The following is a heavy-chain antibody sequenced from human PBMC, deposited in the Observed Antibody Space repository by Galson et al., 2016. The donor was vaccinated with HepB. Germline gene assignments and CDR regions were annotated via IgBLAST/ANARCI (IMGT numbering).Heavy chain of an antibody. J-gene: IGHJ6*02. CDR3: AKGLQYYSYALDV. CDR1: GFTVSNNY. CDR2: IYSGGRT. V-gene: IGHV3-53*01. Sequence: SLRLSCAASGFTVSNNYMSWVRQAPGKGLEGVSVIYSGGRTYYTDSVKGRFTISRDNSKNTLDLQMNSLRAEDTAIYYCAKGLQYYSYALDVWGQGTTVTVSS.